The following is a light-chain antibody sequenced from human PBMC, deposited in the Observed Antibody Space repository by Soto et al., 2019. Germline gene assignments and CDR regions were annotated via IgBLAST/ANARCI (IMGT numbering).Light chain of an antibody. Sequence: QSALTQPRSVSGSSGQSVTISCTGTSSDVGGYNYVSWYQQHPGKAPKLMICDVSKRPSGVPDRFSGSKSGNTASLTISGLQAEDEADYYCCSYAGGPYVFGTGTKLTVL. CDR2: DVS. CDR3: CSYAGGPYV. CDR1: SSDVGGYNY. J-gene: IGLJ1*01. V-gene: IGLV2-11*01.